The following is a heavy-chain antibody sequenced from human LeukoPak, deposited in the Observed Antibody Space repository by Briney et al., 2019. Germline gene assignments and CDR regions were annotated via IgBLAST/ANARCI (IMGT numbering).Heavy chain of an antibody. CDR3: ARHVSPPLKFNWARYYYYYMDV. CDR1: GYSFTNYW. J-gene: IGHJ6*03. Sequence: GESLKISCKGSGYSFTNYWIGWVRQMPGKGLEWMGIIHPGDSDIRYSPSFQGQVTISADKSISTAYLQWSSLKASDTAIYYCARHVSPPLKFNWARYYYYYMDVWGKGTTVTVSS. D-gene: IGHD7-27*01. V-gene: IGHV5-51*01. CDR2: IHPGDSDI.